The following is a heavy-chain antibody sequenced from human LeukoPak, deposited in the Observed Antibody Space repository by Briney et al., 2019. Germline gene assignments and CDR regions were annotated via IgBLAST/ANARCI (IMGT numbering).Heavy chain of an antibody. CDR3: ARSPPSPPGIAAAGIPDYYYYYMDV. CDR2: IIPIFGTA. D-gene: IGHD6-13*01. CDR1: GGTFSSYA. Sequence: GASVKVSCKASGGTFSSYAISWVRQAPGQGLEWMGGIIPIFGTANYAQKFQGRVTITADKSTSTAYMELSSLRSEDTAVYYCARSPPSPPGIAAAGIPDYYYYYMDVWGKGTTVTVSS. V-gene: IGHV1-69*06. J-gene: IGHJ6*03.